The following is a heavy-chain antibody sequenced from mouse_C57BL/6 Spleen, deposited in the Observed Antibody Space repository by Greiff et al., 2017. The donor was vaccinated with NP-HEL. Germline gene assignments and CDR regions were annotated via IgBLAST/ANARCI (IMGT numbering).Heavy chain of an antibody. CDR2: INYDGSST. Sequence: EVQLVESEGGLVQPGRSMKLSCTASGFTFSDYYMAWVRQVPEKGLEWVANINYDGSSTYYLDSLKSRFIISRDNAKNILYLQMSSLKSEDTATYYCAREGLRRGYFDYWGQGTTLTVSS. CDR1: GFTFSDYY. CDR3: AREGLRRGYFDY. J-gene: IGHJ2*01. D-gene: IGHD2-2*01. V-gene: IGHV5-16*01.